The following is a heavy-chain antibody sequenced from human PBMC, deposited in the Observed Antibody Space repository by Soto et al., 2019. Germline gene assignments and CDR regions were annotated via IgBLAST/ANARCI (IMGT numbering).Heavy chain of an antibody. V-gene: IGHV1-18*01. CDR1: VYTFTSYG. J-gene: IGHJ6*02. Sequence: GASVKVSCKASVYTFTSYGISWVRQATGQGLEWMGWISAYNGNTNHAQKLQGRVTMTTDTSTSTAYMELRSLRSDDTAVYYCAISRFLITQQLVPGYYYYGMDVWGQGTTVTVSS. D-gene: IGHD6-13*01. CDR2: ISAYNGNT. CDR3: AISRFLITQQLVPGYYYYGMDV.